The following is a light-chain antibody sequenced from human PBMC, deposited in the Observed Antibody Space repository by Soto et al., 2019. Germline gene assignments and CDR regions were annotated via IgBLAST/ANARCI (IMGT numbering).Light chain of an antibody. CDR2: YDS. CDR3: QVWDSSSDLPV. V-gene: IGLV3-21*04. Sequence: SYELTQPPSVSVAPGKTARITCGGNNIGSKSVHWYQQKPGQAPVLVIYYDSDRPSGIPERFSGSNSGNTATLTISRVEAVDEADYYCQVWDSSSDLPVFGGGTKLTVL. J-gene: IGLJ2*01. CDR1: NIGSKS.